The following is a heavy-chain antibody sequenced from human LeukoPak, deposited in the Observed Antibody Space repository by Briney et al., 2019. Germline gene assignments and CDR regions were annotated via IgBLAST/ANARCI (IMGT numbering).Heavy chain of an antibody. CDR1: GFTFSRYW. Sequence: GGSLRLSCAASGFTFSRYWMHWVRQAPGKGLVWVSRINRDGYSTTYADSVKGRFTISRDNAKNTLYLQMNSLRAEDTAVHYCARDLINYEFWSGLFDYWGQGTLVTVS. J-gene: IGHJ4*02. V-gene: IGHV3-74*01. CDR2: INRDGYST. CDR3: ARDLINYEFWSGLFDY. D-gene: IGHD3-3*01.